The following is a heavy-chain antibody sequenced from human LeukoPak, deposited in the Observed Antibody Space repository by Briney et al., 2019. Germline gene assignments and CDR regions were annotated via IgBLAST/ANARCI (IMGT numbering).Heavy chain of an antibody. D-gene: IGHD1-26*01. J-gene: IGHJ6*02. V-gene: IGHV1-24*01. Sequence: ASVKVSCKVSGYTLTELSMHWVRQAPGKGLEWMGGFDPEDGETIYAQKFQGRVTMTEGTSTDTAYMELSSLRSEDTAVYYCATGVGAGVGATPYGMDVWGQGTTVTVSS. CDR2: FDPEDGET. CDR3: ATGVGAGVGATPYGMDV. CDR1: GYTLTELS.